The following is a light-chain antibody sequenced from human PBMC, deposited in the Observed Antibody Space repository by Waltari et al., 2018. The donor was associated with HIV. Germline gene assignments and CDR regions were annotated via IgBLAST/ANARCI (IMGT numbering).Light chain of an antibody. V-gene: IGLV2-14*01. CDR2: EVS. Sequence: QSALTQPASVSGSPGQSITISCTGTSSDVGGYNYVSWYQHYPGKVPKLMIYEVSNRPSGVSNRCSGSKSGNTASLTISGLQAEDEADYYCSSYTSSNTRAVFGTGTKVTVL. CDR3: SSYTSSNTRAV. CDR1: SSDVGGYNY. J-gene: IGLJ1*01.